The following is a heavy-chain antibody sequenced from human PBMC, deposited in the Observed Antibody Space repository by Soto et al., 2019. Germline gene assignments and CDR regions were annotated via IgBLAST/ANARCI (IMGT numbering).Heavy chain of an antibody. V-gene: IGHV3-30*03. Sequence: QVQLVESGGGVVQSGRSLRLSCAASGFTFSSYGMHWVRQAPGKGLEWVAVISYDGSNKYYADSVKGRFTISRDNSKNTLYLQMNSLRAEDTAVYYCASTSYYYDSSGYYYELDYWGQGTLVTVSS. CDR1: GFTFSSYG. CDR2: ISYDGSNK. J-gene: IGHJ4*02. CDR3: ASTSYYYDSSGYYYELDY. D-gene: IGHD3-22*01.